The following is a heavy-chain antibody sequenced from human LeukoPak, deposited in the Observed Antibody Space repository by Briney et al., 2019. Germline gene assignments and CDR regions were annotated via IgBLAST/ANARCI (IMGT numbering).Heavy chain of an antibody. V-gene: IGHV4-34*01. CDR3: ARCITGPTTAFDV. Sequence: PSETLSLTCAVNGGSFSDFYWSWIRQPPGRGLEWIGEINHSGSTNYTPSLKSRVTISLDTPKTQFSLQLSSVTAADTAVYHCARCITGPTTAFDVWGQGTMVTVSS. J-gene: IGHJ3*01. CDR1: GGSFSDFY. D-gene: IGHD1-20*01. CDR2: INHSGST.